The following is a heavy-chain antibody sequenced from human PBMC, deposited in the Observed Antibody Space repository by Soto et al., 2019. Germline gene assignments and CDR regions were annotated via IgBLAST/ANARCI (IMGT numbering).Heavy chain of an antibody. J-gene: IGHJ4*02. V-gene: IGHV5-51*03. CDR1: GYSFTSYW. Sequence: EVQLVQSGAEVKKPGESLKISCKGSGYSFTSYWIGWVRQMPGKGLEWMGIIYPGDSDTRYSPSFQGQVTISADKSISTAYLQWSSLKASDTAMYYRARSDTQGYCSGGSCYPGGDYWGQGTLVTVSS. CDR3: ARSDTQGYCSGGSCYPGGDY. CDR2: IYPGDSDT. D-gene: IGHD2-15*01.